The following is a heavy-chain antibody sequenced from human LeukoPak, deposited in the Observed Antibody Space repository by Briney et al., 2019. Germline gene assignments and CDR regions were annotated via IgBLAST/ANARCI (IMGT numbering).Heavy chain of an antibody. J-gene: IGHJ4*02. D-gene: IGHD6-13*01. V-gene: IGHV3-48*03. CDR3: ARVGQQLVLDYIDY. CDR1: GFTFSSCE. Sequence: AGGSLRLSCAVSGFTFSSCEMNWVRKAPAKGLERVSYISSCGSSIYYADPVNGRFTISRDNAKNSLYLQMNSLRAEDTAVYYCARVGQQLVLDYIDYWGQGTLVTVSS. CDR2: ISSCGSSI.